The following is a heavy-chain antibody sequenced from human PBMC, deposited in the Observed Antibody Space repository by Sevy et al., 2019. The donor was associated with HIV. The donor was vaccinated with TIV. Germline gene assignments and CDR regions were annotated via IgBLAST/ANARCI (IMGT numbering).Heavy chain of an antibody. D-gene: IGHD4-17*01. CDR1: GFTFSGYA. V-gene: IGHV3-30-3*01. CDR2: ISDDGSNK. CDR3: ARAGDYGDYHFDY. Sequence: GGSLRLSCAASGFTFSGYAMHWVRQTPGEGLEWVAVISDDGSNKYYADSVKGRFTISRDYSKNTLFLQMNSLKAEDTAVYYCARAGDYGDYHFDYWGQGTLVTDSS. J-gene: IGHJ4*02.